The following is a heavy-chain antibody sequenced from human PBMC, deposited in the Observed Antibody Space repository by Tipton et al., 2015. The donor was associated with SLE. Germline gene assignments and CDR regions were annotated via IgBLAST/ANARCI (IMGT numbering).Heavy chain of an antibody. Sequence: TLSLTCTVSGASISSPYWYWIRQPPGKGLEWSGYIYYTRSTTYNPSLKSRVTISVDMSKSQFSLNLRSVTAADTAVYYCARDTRGYCFHCDSWGQRTLVTVSS. J-gene: IGHJ4*02. CDR1: GASISSPY. CDR3: ARDTRGYCFHCDS. D-gene: IGHD3-22*01. V-gene: IGHV4-59*11. CDR2: IYYTRST.